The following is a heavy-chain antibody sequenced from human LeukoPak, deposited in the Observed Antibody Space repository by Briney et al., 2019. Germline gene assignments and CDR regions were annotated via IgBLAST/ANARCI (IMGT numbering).Heavy chain of an antibody. D-gene: IGHD2-21*02. CDR2: ISPYNGNT. CDR3: ARGRAFCGGDCSSFDALYYYYMDV. Sequence: ASLKVSCKASGYTFVSYGISWVRQAPGQGLEWMGWISPYNGNTDYAPKSRGRVTMTTDTSTSTAYMDLRSLRSDDTAVYYCARGRAFCGGDCSSFDALYYYYMDVWGKGTTVTVSS. CDR1: GYTFVSYG. V-gene: IGHV1-18*01. J-gene: IGHJ6*03.